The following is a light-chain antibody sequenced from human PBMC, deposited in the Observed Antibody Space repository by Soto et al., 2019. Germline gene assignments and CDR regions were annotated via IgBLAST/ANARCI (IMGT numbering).Light chain of an antibody. Sequence: DIQMTQSPSSLSASVGARVTITCQASQDISDYLNWYHQKPGKAPTFLIYDASYLETGVPSRFSGSGSGTDFTFTISSLQPEDIGTYYCQQYQSLPFTFGPWTTVDIK. CDR3: QQYQSLPFT. CDR1: QDISDY. V-gene: IGKV1-33*01. CDR2: DAS. J-gene: IGKJ3*01.